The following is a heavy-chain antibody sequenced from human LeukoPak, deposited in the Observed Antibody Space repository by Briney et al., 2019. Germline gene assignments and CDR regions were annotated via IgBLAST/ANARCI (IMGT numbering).Heavy chain of an antibody. Sequence: ASVKVSCKASGYTFTGYYMHWVRQAPGQGLEWMGWINPNSGGTNYAQKFQGRVTMTRDSSISTVYMELSSLRSEDTAVYYCATYYSDTSARDWGQGTLVTVSS. J-gene: IGHJ4*02. CDR3: ATYYSDTSARD. V-gene: IGHV1-2*02. CDR1: GYTFTGYY. D-gene: IGHD3-10*01. CDR2: INPNSGGT.